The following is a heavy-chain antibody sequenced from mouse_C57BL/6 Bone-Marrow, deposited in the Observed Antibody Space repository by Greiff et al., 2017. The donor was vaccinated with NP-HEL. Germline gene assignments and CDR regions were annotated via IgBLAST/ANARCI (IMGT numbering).Heavy chain of an antibody. Sequence: QVQLQQPGAELVRPGTSVKLSCKASGYTFTSYWMHWVKQRPGQGLEWIGVLAPSDSYTNYNQKFKGKATLTVDTSSSTAYMQLSSLTSDDSAVYYCARKGAFITRGLAYWGQGTLVTVSA. D-gene: IGHD1-1*01. CDR3: ARKGAFITRGLAY. CDR2: LAPSDSYT. CDR1: GYTFTSYW. V-gene: IGHV1-59*01. J-gene: IGHJ3*01.